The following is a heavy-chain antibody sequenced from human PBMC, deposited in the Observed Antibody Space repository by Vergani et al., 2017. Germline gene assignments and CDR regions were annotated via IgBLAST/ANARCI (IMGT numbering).Heavy chain of an antibody. CDR2: IRSKANSYAT. D-gene: IGHD3-22*01. CDR1: GFTFSGSA. J-gene: IGHJ3*02. CDR3: TRRPYDSSGHGVPGVDAFDI. V-gene: IGHV3-73*02. Sequence: EVQLVESGGGLVQPGGSLKLSCAASGFTFSGSAMHWVRQASGKGLEWVGRIRSKANSYATAYAASVKGRFTISRDDSKNTAYLQMNSLKTEDTAVYYCTRRPYDSSGHGVPGVDAFDIWGQGTMVTVSS.